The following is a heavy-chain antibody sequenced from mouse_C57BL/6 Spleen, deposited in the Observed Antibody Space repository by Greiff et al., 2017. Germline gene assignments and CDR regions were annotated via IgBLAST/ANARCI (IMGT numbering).Heavy chain of an antibody. V-gene: IGHV1-63*01. J-gene: IGHJ4*01. CDR2: IYPGGGYT. Sequence: QVHVKQSGAELVRPGTSVKMSCKASGYTFTNYWIGWAKQRPGHGLEWIGDIYPGGGYTNYNEKFKGKATLTADKSSSTAYMQFSSLTSEDSAIYYCARGVLGHYAKGYWGQGTSVTVSS. CDR3: ARGVLGHYAKGY. CDR1: GYTFTNYW. D-gene: IGHD4-1*01.